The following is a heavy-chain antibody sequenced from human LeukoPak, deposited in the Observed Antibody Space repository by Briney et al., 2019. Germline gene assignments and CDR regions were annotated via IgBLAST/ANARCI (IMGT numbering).Heavy chain of an antibody. D-gene: IGHD6-19*01. CDR1: GFTFSSYS. CDR2: ISSSSSYI. CDR3: ARDRGGIAVAGTAH. J-gene: IGHJ4*02. Sequence: TGGSLRLSCAASGFTFSSYSMNWVRQAPGKGLEWVSSISSSSSYIYYADSVKGRFTISRDNAKNSLYLQMNSLRAEDTAVYYCARDRGGIAVAGTAHWGQGTLVTVSS. V-gene: IGHV3-21*01.